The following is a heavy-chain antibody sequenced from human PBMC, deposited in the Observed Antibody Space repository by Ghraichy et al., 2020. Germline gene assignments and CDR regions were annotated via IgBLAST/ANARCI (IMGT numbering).Heavy chain of an antibody. CDR2: IIPIFGTA. Sequence: SVKVSCKASGGTFSSYAISWVRQAPGQGLEWMGGIIPIFGTANYAQKFQGRVTITADKSTSTAYMELSSLRSEDTAVYYCASALYCGGDCYAPPYHWGQGTLVTVSS. CDR3: ASALYCGGDCYAPPYH. D-gene: IGHD2-21*02. CDR1: GGTFSSYA. J-gene: IGHJ4*02. V-gene: IGHV1-69*06.